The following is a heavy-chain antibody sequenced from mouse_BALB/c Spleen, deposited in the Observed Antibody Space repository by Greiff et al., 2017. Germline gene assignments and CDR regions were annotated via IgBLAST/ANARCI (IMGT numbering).Heavy chain of an antibody. D-gene: IGHD1-1*01. Sequence: QVQLQQSGAELVRPGVSVKISCKGSGYTFTDYAMHWVKQSHAKSLEWIGVISTYYGDASYNQKFKGKATMTVDKSSSTAYMELARLTSEDSAIYYCARGYYGSSYGYYAMDYWGQGTSVTVSS. CDR3: ARGYYGSSYGYYAMDY. J-gene: IGHJ4*01. V-gene: IGHV1S137*01. CDR2: ISTYYGDA. CDR1: GYTFTDYA.